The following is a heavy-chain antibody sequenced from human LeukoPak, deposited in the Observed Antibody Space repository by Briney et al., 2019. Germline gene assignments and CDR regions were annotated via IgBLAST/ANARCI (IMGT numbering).Heavy chain of an antibody. Sequence: PGGSLRLSCAASGFTFSDHYMDWVHQAPGKGLEWFGRIRNKANSYTTDYAASVKGRFTTSRDDSKNSLYLQMNSLKTEDTAVYYCARRVFGGNCYYDYWGQGALVTVSS. CDR3: ARRVFGGNCYYDY. CDR1: GFTFSDHY. V-gene: IGHV3-72*01. D-gene: IGHD4-23*01. CDR2: IRNKANSYTT. J-gene: IGHJ4*02.